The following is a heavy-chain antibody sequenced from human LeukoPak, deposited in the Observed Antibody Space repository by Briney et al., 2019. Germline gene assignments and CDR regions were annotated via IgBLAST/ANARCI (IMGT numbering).Heavy chain of an antibody. CDR1: GFTFSSYA. Sequence: PGRSLRLSCAASGFTFSSYAMHWVRQAPGKGLEWVAVISYDGSNKYYADSVKGRFTISRDNSKNTLYLQMNSLSAEDTAVYYCASWGPYDFWSGGHEDWFDPWGQGTLVTVSS. J-gene: IGHJ5*02. CDR3: ASWGPYDFWSGGHEDWFDP. V-gene: IGHV3-30-3*01. CDR2: ISYDGSNK. D-gene: IGHD3-3*01.